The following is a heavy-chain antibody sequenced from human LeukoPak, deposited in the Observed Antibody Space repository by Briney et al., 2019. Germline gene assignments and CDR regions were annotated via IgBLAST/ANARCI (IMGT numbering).Heavy chain of an antibody. CDR1: GFTFGTYS. V-gene: IGHV3-21*01. CDR2: ISSSSNLI. D-gene: IGHD1-1*01. CDR3: ATPFRDNFYGMDV. Sequence: GGSLRLSCVGSGFTFGTYSMNWLRQAPGRGLEWVASISSSSNLIYYADSLKGRFTISRDNSEKSLYLQMNSLRAGDTAVYYCATPFRDNFYGMDVWGQGTTVIVSS. J-gene: IGHJ6*02.